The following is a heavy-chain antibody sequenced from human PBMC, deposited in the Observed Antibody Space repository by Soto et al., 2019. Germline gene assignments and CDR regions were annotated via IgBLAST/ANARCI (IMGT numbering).Heavy chain of an antibody. CDR1: GFIFSNYA. Sequence: QVQLVESGGGVVQPGRSLSLSCAASGFIFSNYAMHWVRQAPGKGLEWVAVMSYDGSREYYAGSVKGRFTISRDNSKNTLYLQMNTLRPEDTAVYYCATLRASDGVVKDYWGQGTLVTVS. CDR2: MSYDGSRE. V-gene: IGHV3-30-3*01. CDR3: ATLRASDGVVKDY. J-gene: IGHJ4*02. D-gene: IGHD2-15*01.